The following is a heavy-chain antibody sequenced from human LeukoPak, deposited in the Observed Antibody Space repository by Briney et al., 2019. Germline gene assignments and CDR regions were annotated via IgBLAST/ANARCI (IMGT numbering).Heavy chain of an antibody. Sequence: GGSLRLSCAASGFTFSSYAMHWVRQAPGKRLEYVSAISSNGGSTYYANSVKGRFTISRDNSKNSLYLQMNSLRAEDTAVYYCARDRGYYGSGSYEPYGMDVWGQGTTVTVSS. CDR3: ARDRGYYGSGSYEPYGMDV. CDR2: ISSNGGST. D-gene: IGHD3-10*01. CDR1: GFTFSSYA. V-gene: IGHV3-64*01. J-gene: IGHJ6*02.